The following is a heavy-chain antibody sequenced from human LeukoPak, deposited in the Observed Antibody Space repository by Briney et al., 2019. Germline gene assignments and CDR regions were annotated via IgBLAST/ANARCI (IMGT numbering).Heavy chain of an antibody. Sequence: SETLSLTCTVSGGSITSGGHYWSWIRQHPGKGLEWIGYIYYSGNAYCNPSLKSRFTISVDTSKNQFSLKVSSVTAADTAVYYCARSAESGYADFDYWGQGTLVTVSS. CDR3: ARSAESGYADFDY. CDR2: IYYSGNA. J-gene: IGHJ4*02. V-gene: IGHV4-31*03. CDR1: GGSITSGGHY. D-gene: IGHD5-12*01.